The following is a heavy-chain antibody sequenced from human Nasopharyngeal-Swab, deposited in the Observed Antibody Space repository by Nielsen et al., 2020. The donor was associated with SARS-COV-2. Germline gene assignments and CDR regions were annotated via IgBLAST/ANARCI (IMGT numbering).Heavy chain of an antibody. CDR1: GFSFSTYS. CDR2: ISPTSTYI. D-gene: IGHD3-10*01. V-gene: IGHV3-21*01. CDR3: AKERYQSGSGRYPRDFDQ. J-gene: IGHJ4*02. Sequence: GESLKISCAASGFSFSTYSMNWVRQAPGKGLEWVSSISPTSTYIYYADSVKGRFTISRDNTRNSLYLQMNSLRPEDTAVYYCAKERYQSGSGRYPRDFDQWGQGALVTVSS.